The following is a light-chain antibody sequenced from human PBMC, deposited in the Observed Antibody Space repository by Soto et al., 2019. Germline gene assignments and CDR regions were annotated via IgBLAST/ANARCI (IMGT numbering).Light chain of an antibody. CDR3: KQYKSYSYT. V-gene: IGKV1-5*03. CDR2: KAS. Sequence: DIQMTQSPSTLSASVGDRVTITCRASQSLSDWLAWYQQRPGKAPNLLIYKASNLESGVPSRFSGNGSVTEFTLTITSLQPDDFATYYCKQYKSYSYTFGQGTKLEI. J-gene: IGKJ2*01. CDR1: QSLSDW.